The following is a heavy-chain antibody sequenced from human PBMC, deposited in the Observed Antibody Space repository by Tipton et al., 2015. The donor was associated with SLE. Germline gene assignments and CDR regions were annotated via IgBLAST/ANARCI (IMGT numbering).Heavy chain of an antibody. J-gene: IGHJ4*02. V-gene: IGHV3-33*08. CDR2: IWYDGSNK. CDR1: EIAFSHSV. Sequence: SLRLSCAASEIAFSHSVMHWVRQAPGKGLEWVAVIWYDGSNKYYADSVKGRFTISRDNSKNTLYLQMNSLRAEDTAVYYCTDNDYWGQGTLVTVSS. D-gene: IGHD1-1*01. CDR3: TDNDY.